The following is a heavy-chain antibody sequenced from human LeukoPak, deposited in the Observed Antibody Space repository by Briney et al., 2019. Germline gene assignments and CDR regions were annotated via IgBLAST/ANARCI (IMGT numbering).Heavy chain of an antibody. V-gene: IGHV3-30-3*01. Sequence: GRSLRLSCAASAFTFSSYAMHWVRQAPGKGLEWVAVISYDGSDKYCADSVKGRFTISRDNSKNTLYLQMNSLRAEDTAVYYCARGLCSSTSCYTTDFDYWGQGTLVTVSS. CDR1: AFTFSSYA. CDR3: ARGLCSSTSCYTTDFDY. J-gene: IGHJ4*02. D-gene: IGHD2-2*02. CDR2: ISYDGSDK.